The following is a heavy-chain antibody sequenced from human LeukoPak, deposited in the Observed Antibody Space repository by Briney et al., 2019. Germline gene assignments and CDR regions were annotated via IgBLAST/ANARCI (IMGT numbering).Heavy chain of an antibody. Sequence: PSGTLSLTCAVSGGSISSRNWCSWVRQPPGKGLEWVGEIYHSGSTSYNPSLKSRVTISVDRSKNQFSLKPSSVTAADTAVYYCARAEGSGSYSSRWGQGTLVTVSS. CDR1: GGSISSRNW. D-gene: IGHD1-26*01. CDR2: IYHSGST. CDR3: ARAEGSGSYSSR. V-gene: IGHV4-4*02. J-gene: IGHJ4*02.